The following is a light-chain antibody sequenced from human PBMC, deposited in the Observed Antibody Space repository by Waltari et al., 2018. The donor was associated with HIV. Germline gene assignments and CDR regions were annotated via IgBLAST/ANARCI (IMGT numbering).Light chain of an antibody. Sequence: QPVLTQPPSVSGAPGQRVTISCTRSSTNIGATYDVRWYQQLPGTAPKLRIEATTNRPAGVPHRITGSTSGTSAPLAITGLQAEDEADYYCQSYDSTLRVVFGGGTKLTVL. V-gene: IGLV1-40*01. CDR1: STNIGATYD. CDR2: ATT. J-gene: IGLJ2*01. CDR3: QSYDSTLRVV.